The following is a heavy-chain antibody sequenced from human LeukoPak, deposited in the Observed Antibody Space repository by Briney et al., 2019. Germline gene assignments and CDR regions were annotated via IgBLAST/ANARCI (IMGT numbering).Heavy chain of an antibody. D-gene: IGHD5-12*01. CDR1: GFTFSSYA. J-gene: IGHJ4*02. V-gene: IGHV3-23*01. CDR2: TSGSGVNS. Sequence: GGSLRLSCAASGFTFSSYAMSWVRQAPGKGLEWVAATSGSGVNSYYADSVRGRFTISRDNSQNTLYLQMDSLRAEDTALCYCAKEYSGYDFDYWGQGTLVTVSS. CDR3: AKEYSGYDFDY.